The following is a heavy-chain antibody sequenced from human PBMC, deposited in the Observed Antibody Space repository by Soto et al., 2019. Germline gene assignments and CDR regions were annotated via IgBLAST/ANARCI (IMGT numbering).Heavy chain of an antibody. Sequence: QVQLVQSGAEVKKPGASVKVSCKASGYTFTSYDINWVRQATGQGLEWMGWMNPNSGNTGYAQKFQGRVTMTRNTSISTAYMELSSLRSEDTAVYYCARDGMVQSTVIDTYYYYGMDVWGQGTTVTVSS. D-gene: IGHD4-17*01. J-gene: IGHJ6*02. CDR2: MNPNSGNT. V-gene: IGHV1-8*01. CDR1: GYTFTSYD. CDR3: ARDGMVQSTVIDTYYYYGMDV.